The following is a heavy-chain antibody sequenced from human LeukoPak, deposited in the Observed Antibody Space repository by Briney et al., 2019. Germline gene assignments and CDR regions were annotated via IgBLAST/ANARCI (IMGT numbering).Heavy chain of an antibody. CDR3: AKDLTLLWFGEYGY. D-gene: IGHD3-10*01. Sequence: PGGSLRLSCAASGNYWMHWVRQAPGQGLVWVSHINSDGSWTSYADSVKGRFTISRDNSKNTLYLQMNSLRAEDTAVYYCAKDLTLLWFGEYGYWGQGTLVTVSS. CDR1: GNYW. J-gene: IGHJ4*02. CDR2: INSDGSWT. V-gene: IGHV3-74*01.